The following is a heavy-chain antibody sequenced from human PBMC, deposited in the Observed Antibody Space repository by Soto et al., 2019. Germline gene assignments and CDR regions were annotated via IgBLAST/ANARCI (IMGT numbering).Heavy chain of an antibody. Sequence: EVQLVESGGGLVQPGGSLRLSCAASGFTFSTYWMHWVRQAPGKGLEWLVNINPDGSRKFYLYSIKGRFVISRDNTKNSLYLQMDGLRAEDTAVYFCARAVGSGGAYWGQGTLVTVSS. D-gene: IGHD3-3*01. CDR3: ARAVGSGGAY. J-gene: IGHJ4*02. CDR1: GFTFSTYW. V-gene: IGHV3-7*01. CDR2: INPDGSRK.